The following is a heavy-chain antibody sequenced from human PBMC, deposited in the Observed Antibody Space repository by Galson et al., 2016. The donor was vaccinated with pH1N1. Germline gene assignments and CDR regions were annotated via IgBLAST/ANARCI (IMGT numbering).Heavy chain of an antibody. V-gene: IGHV7-4-1*02. D-gene: IGHD1-1*01. CDR2: INTNTGNP. CDR3: VRSTGDDPLDI. J-gene: IGHJ3*02. Sequence: SVKVSCKASGYIFTTYFINWVRQAPGQGLEWMGWINTNTGNPTYAQNFTGRLVLSLDTSVNTVYLQLSSLRADDTAAYYCVRSTGDDPLDIWGQGTMVTVSS. CDR1: GYIFTTYF.